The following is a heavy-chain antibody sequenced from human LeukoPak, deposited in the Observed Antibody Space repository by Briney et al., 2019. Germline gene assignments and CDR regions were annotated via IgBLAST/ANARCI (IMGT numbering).Heavy chain of an antibody. CDR3: AKDKFDGSGSYYFDY. D-gene: IGHD3-10*01. Sequence: GSLRLSCAASGSTFDDYAMHWVRQAPGKGLEWVSLISWDGGRTYYADSVKGRFTISRDNSKNSLYLQMNSLRAEDSALYYCAKDKFDGSGSYYFDYWGQGTLVTVSS. CDR1: GSTFDDYA. J-gene: IGHJ4*02. V-gene: IGHV3-43D*03. CDR2: ISWDGGRT.